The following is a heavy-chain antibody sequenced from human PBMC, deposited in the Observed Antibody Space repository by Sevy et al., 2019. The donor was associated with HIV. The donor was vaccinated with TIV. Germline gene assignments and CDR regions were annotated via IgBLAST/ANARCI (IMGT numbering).Heavy chain of an antibody. V-gene: IGHV4-4*02. CDR1: GGSIRSSHW. CDR3: AREEYFYGSGTYGYGMDV. Sequence: SETLSLTCAVSGGSIRSSHWWSWVRQSPGKGLEWIGEIYYSGSGNYNPSLKSRFTISVDTSNNLFSLRLSSVTAADTAVYYCAREEYFYGSGTYGYGMDVWGQGTTVTVSS. J-gene: IGHJ6*02. D-gene: IGHD3-10*01. CDR2: IYYSGSG.